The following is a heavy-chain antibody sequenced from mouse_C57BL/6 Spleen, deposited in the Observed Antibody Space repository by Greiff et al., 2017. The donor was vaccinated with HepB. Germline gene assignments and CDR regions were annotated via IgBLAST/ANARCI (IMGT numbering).Heavy chain of an antibody. CDR3: ARGGQGWDDY. CDR2: INPNNGGT. D-gene: IGHD4-1*01. V-gene: IGHV1-26*01. CDR1: GYTFTDYY. J-gene: IGHJ2*01. Sequence: EVQLQQSGPELVKPGASVKISCKASGYTFTDYYMNWVKQSHGKSLEWIGDINPNNGGTSYNQKFKGKATLTVDKSSSTAYMELRSLTSEDSAVYYGARGGQGWDDYWGQGTTLTVSS.